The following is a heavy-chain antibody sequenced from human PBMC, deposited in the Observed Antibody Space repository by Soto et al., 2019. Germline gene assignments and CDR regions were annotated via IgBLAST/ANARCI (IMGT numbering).Heavy chain of an antibody. V-gene: IGHV1-18*01. CDR1: GYTFTSYG. Sequence: ASVKVSCKASGYTFTSYGISWVRQAPGQGLEWMGWVSAYNGNTNYAQKLQGRVTMTTDTSTSTAYMELRSLRSDDTAVYYCARDGPRYTIFGVVTPYGMDVWGQGTTVTVS. D-gene: IGHD3-3*01. CDR2: VSAYNGNT. CDR3: ARDGPRYTIFGVVTPYGMDV. J-gene: IGHJ6*02.